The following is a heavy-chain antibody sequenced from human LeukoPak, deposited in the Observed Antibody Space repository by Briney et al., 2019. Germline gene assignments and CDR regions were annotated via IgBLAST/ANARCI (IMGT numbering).Heavy chain of an antibody. CDR3: AKGWSFDI. V-gene: IGHV3-7*01. CDR1: GFPFSTFW. J-gene: IGHJ3*02. Sequence: GGSLRLSCVASGFPFSTFWMTWVRQAPGKVLEWVANIKQDGTEKYYVDSVKGRFTISRDNAKNSLYVQMDSLRAEDTAVYYCAKGWSFDIRGQGTMVTVTS. CDR2: IKQDGTEK. D-gene: IGHD2-15*01.